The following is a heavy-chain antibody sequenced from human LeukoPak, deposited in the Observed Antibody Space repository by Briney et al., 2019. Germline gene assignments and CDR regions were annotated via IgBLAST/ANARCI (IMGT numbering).Heavy chain of an antibody. J-gene: IGHJ5*02. CDR2: ISGDGGST. CDR3: ASGVFDWFDP. V-gene: IGHV3-43*02. CDR1: GFTFDDYA. D-gene: IGHD1-26*01. Sequence: GGSLRLSCAASGFTFDDYAMHWVRQAPGEGLEWVSLISGDGGSTYYADSVKGRFTISRDNSKNSLYLQMNSLRTEDTALYYCASGVFDWFDPWGQGTLVTVSS.